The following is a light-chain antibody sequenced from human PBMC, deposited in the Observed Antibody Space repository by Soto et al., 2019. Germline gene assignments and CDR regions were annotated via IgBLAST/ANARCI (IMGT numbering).Light chain of an antibody. CDR3: QQRSNWERT. Sequence: IVLTQSPATRSLSPGERATLSCRASQSVSSYLAWYQQKPGQAPRLLIYDASNRATGIPARFSGSVSGTDFTLTISSLEPEDFAVYDCQQRSNWERTFGHGTNVEIK. CDR2: DAS. CDR1: QSVSSY. J-gene: IGKJ1*01. V-gene: IGKV3-11*01.